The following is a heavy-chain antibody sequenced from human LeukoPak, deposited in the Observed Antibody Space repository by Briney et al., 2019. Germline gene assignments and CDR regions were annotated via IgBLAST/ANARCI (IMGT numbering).Heavy chain of an antibody. V-gene: IGHV3-30*03. CDR3: ARDRGGGSYSREYFQH. J-gene: IGHJ1*01. D-gene: IGHD1-26*01. CDR2: ISYDGSNK. Sequence: PGRSLRLSCAASGFTFSSYGMHWVRQAPGKGLEWVAVISYDGSNKYYADSVKGRFTISRDNAKNSLYLQMNSLRAEDTAVYYCARDRGGGSYSREYFQHWGQGTLVPSPQ. CDR1: GFTFSSYG.